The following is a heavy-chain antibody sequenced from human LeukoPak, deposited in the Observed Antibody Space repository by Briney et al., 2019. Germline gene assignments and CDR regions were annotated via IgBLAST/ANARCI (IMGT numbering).Heavy chain of an antibody. CDR1: GFTFSSYW. CDR2: IKQDGSEK. Sequence: GGSLRLSCAASGFTFSSYWMSWVRQAPGKWLEWVANIKQDGSEKYYVDSVKGRFTISRDNAKNSLYLQMNSLRAEDTAVYYCARVVDTVANWFDPWGQGTLVTVSS. CDR3: ARVVDTVANWFDP. D-gene: IGHD5-12*01. J-gene: IGHJ5*02. V-gene: IGHV3-7*01.